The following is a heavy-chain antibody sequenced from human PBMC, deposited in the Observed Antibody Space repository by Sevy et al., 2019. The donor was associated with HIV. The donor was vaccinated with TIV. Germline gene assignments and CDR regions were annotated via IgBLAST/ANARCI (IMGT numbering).Heavy chain of an antibody. J-gene: IGHJ4*02. CDR1: GFTFSSYW. Sequence: GGSLRLSCAASGFTFSSYWMSWVRQAPGKGLEWVANIKQDGSEKYYVDSVKGRFTISRDNAKNSLYLQMNSLRAEDTAVYYCARVFVFARYYDFWSSAAAGGYFDYWGQGTLVTVSS. CDR2: IKQDGSEK. CDR3: ARVFVFARYYDFWSSAAAGGYFDY. V-gene: IGHV3-7*01. D-gene: IGHD3-3*01.